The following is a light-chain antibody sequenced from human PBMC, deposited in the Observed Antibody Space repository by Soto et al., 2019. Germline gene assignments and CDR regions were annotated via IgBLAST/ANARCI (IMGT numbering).Light chain of an antibody. J-gene: IGLJ1*01. V-gene: IGLV2-14*01. CDR1: SSDVGSYDY. CDR3: NSYTTSTTYV. Sequence: QSVLTQPASVSGSPGQSITISCTGTSSDVGSYDYVSWYQQHPGKAPKLIIQEVSYRPSGVSNRFSGSKSGNTAYLTISGLQAEDEADYYCNSYTTSTTYVFGPGTKVTV. CDR2: EVS.